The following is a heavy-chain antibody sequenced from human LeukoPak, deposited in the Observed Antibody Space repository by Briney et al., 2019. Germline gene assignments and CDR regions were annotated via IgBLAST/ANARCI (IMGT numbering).Heavy chain of an antibody. Sequence: GGSLRLSCAASGFTFSSYEMNWVRQAPGKGLEWVSYISSSGSTTYYADSVKGRFTISRDNAKNSLYLQMNSLRAEDTAVYYCARYFDWLLYGGDYFDYWGQGTLVTVSS. CDR3: ARYFDWLLYGGDYFDY. CDR1: GFTFSSYE. CDR2: ISSSGSTT. V-gene: IGHV3-48*03. J-gene: IGHJ4*02. D-gene: IGHD3-9*01.